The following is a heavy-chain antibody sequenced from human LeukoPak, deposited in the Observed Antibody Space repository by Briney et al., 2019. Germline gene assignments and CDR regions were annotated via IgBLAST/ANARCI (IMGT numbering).Heavy chain of an antibody. Sequence: SVKVSCKASGGTFSSYATSWVRQAPGQGLEWMGGISPIFGTANYAQKFQGRVTITADESTSTAYMELSSLRSEDTAVYYCARVGYYYDSSGYAREFDYWGQGTLVTVSS. J-gene: IGHJ4*02. CDR2: ISPIFGTA. CDR1: GGTFSSYA. CDR3: ARVGYYYDSSGYAREFDY. V-gene: IGHV1-69*13. D-gene: IGHD3-22*01.